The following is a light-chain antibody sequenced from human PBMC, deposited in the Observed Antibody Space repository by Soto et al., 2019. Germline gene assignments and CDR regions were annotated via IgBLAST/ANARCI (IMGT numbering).Light chain of an antibody. CDR3: TSYKTDVTFV. CDR2: EAT. J-gene: IGLJ1*01. Sequence: LTQPPSVSGSPGQSITVSCTGTTSDIGASNFVSWYQHLPGRAPKLIIFEATHRPSGVSDRFSGSKADITASLTISGLQADDEAEYCCTSYKTDVTFVLVTGTK. CDR1: TSDIGASNF. V-gene: IGLV2-14*01.